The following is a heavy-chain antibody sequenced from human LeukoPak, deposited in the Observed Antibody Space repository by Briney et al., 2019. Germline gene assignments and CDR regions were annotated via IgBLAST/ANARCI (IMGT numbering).Heavy chain of an antibody. CDR1: GYSISSGYY. D-gene: IGHD3-10*01. CDR3: ARVTRGMTYYYGSGSYSDYYYYYMDV. CDR2: IYHSGST. V-gene: IGHV4-38-2*01. Sequence: SETLSLTCAVSGYSISSGYYWGWIRQPPGKGLEWIGSIYHSGSTYYNPSLKSRVTRSVDTSKNQFSLKLSSVTAADTAVYYCARVTRGMTYYYGSGSYSDYYYYYMDVWGKGTTVTVSS. J-gene: IGHJ6*03.